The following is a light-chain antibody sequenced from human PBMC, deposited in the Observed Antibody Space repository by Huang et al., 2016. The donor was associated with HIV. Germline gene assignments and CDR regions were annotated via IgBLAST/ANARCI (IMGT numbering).Light chain of an antibody. Sequence: LLTQSPATLSLSPGERATLSCRASQSVRNLLAWYQQKPGQPPRLLIYDVSTMSTGIPDRFSGSGSDTDFTLTISSLEPEDFAVYYCQQRSSWPPFTFGPGTKVDIK. CDR1: QSVRNL. V-gene: IGKV3-11*01. CDR3: QQRSSWPPFT. CDR2: DVS. J-gene: IGKJ3*01.